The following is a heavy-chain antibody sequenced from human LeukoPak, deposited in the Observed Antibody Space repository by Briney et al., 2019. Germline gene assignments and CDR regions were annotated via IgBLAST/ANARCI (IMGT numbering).Heavy chain of an antibody. CDR1: GGSFSGYF. V-gene: IGHV4-34*01. CDR2: INHSGST. CDR3: ARGLDSSPAMGFDY. J-gene: IGHJ4*02. Sequence: SETLSLTCAVYGGSFSGYFWSWIRQPPGKGVEWIGVINHSGSTNYNPSLKSRVTISVGTSKNQFSLKLSSVTAADTAVYYCARGLDSSPAMGFDYWGQGTLVTVSS. D-gene: IGHD3-22*01.